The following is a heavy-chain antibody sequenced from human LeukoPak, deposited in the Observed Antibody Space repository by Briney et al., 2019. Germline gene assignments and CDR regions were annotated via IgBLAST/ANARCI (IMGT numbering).Heavy chain of an antibody. V-gene: IGHV3-23*01. CDR2: ISGSGGST. J-gene: IGHJ4*02. D-gene: IGHD6-19*01. CDR3: AKDTRGIAVAGTRFDY. CDR1: GFTFSSYA. Sequence: GGSLRLSCAASGFTFSSYAMSWVRQAPGKGLEWVSAISGSGGSTYYADSVKGRFTISRDNSKNTLYLQMNSLRAEDTAVYYCAKDTRGIAVAGTRFDYWGKGTLVTVSS.